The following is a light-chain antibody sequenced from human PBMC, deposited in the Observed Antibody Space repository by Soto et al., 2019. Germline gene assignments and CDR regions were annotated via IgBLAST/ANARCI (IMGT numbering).Light chain of an antibody. Sequence: QSALTQPASVSGSPGQSITISCTGTSSDVGGYNYVSWYQQHPRKAPKLMIYDVSNRPSGVSNRFSGSKSGNTASLTISGLQAEDEADYYGSSYTSSSTLVVFGGGTKLTVL. CDR2: DVS. CDR3: SSYTSSSTLVV. CDR1: SSDVGGYNY. J-gene: IGLJ2*01. V-gene: IGLV2-14*01.